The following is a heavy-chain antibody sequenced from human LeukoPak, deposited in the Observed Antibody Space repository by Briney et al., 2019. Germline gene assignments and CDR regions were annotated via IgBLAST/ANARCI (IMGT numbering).Heavy chain of an antibody. CDR2: ISSSGSGDNT. Sequence: GGSLRLSCAASGVTLSTYAMSWARQAPGKGLEWVSGISSSGSGDNTYYADSVKGRFTISRDNAKNSLYLQMNSLRAEDTALYYCAKDSGEVYSSSSWFDYWGQGTLVTVSS. CDR3: AKDSGEVYSSSSWFDY. V-gene: IGHV3-23*01. D-gene: IGHD6-6*01. J-gene: IGHJ4*02. CDR1: GVTLSTYA.